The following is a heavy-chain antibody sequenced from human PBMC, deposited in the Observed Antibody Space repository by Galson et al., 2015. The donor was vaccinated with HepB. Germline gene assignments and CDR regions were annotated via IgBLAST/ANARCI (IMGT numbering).Heavy chain of an antibody. V-gene: IGHV1-69*13. Sequence: SVKVSCKASGGTFSSYAISWVRQAPGQGLEWMGGIIPIFGTANYAQKFQGRVTITADESTSTAYMELSSLRSEDTAVYYCARERGDYVRGGEFDYWGQGTLVTVSS. CDR3: ARERGDYVRGGEFDY. CDR2: IIPIFGTA. D-gene: IGHD4-17*01. CDR1: GGTFSSYA. J-gene: IGHJ4*02.